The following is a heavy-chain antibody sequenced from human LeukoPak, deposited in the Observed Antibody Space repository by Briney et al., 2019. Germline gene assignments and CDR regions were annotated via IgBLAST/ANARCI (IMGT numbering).Heavy chain of an antibody. CDR2: IYYSGST. Sequence: SETLSLTCAVYGGSFSGYYWSWIRQPPGKGLEWIGYIYYSGSTNYNPSLKSRVTISVDTSKNQFSLKLSSVTAADTAVYYCARQDYDYVWGSYLNWFDPWGQGTLVTVSS. CDR1: GGSFSGYY. CDR3: ARQDYDYVWGSYLNWFDP. V-gene: IGHV4-59*08. D-gene: IGHD3-16*01. J-gene: IGHJ5*02.